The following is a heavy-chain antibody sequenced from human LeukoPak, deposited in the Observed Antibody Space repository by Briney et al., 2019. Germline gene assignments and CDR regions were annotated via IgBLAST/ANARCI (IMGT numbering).Heavy chain of an antibody. Sequence: VASVKVSCKASGYTFTSYGISWVRQAPGQGLEWMGWVSNYNGRTHYAQNIQGRVTMTTDTSTSTAYMELRSLKSDDTAVYYCARDYYESSGYNFDVFDIWGQGTMVTVSS. CDR2: VSNYNGRT. CDR3: ARDYYESSGYNFDVFDI. V-gene: IGHV1-18*01. CDR1: GYTFTSYG. D-gene: IGHD3-22*01. J-gene: IGHJ3*02.